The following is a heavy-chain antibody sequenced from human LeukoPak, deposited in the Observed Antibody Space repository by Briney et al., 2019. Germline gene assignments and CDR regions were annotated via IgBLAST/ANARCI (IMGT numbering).Heavy chain of an antibody. CDR2: IIPIFGTA. CDR1: VGTFSSYA. Sequence: GSSVKVSCKASVGTFSSYAISWVRQAPGQGLEWMGGIIPIFGTANYAQKFQGRVTITADESTSTAYMGLSSLRSEDTAVYYCARGRDYYGSGSYYNWFDPCGQGTLVTVSS. CDR3: ARGRDYYGSGSYYNWFDP. D-gene: IGHD3-10*01. V-gene: IGHV1-69*01. J-gene: IGHJ5*02.